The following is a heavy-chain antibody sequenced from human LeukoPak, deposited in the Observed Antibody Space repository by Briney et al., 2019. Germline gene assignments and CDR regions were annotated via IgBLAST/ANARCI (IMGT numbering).Heavy chain of an antibody. J-gene: IGHJ4*02. CDR3: ARDRCCSGGSCLYFDY. CDR2: SIPIFGTA. V-gene: IGHV1-69*13. CDR1: GGTFSRYA. D-gene: IGHD2-15*01. Sequence: ASVKVSCKASGGTFSRYAVSWARQAPGLGLELMGGSIPIFGTANYAQTFQGRVTITADESTSTAYMELSSLRSEDTAVYYCARDRCCSGGSCLYFDYWGQGTLVTVSS.